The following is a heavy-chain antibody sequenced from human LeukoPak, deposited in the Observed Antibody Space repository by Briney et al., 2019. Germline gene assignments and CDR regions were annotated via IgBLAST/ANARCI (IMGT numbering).Heavy chain of an antibody. CDR2: IYYSGST. V-gene: IGHV4-30-4*01. CDR3: ARARGGDFFDY. D-gene: IGHD3-16*01. Sequence: SQTLSLTCTVSGGSISSGDYYWSWIRQPPGKGLEWIGYIYYSGSTYYNPSLKSRVTISVDTSKNQFSLKLGSVTAADTAVYYCARARGGDFFDYWGQGTLVTVSS. J-gene: IGHJ4*02. CDR1: GGSISSGDYY.